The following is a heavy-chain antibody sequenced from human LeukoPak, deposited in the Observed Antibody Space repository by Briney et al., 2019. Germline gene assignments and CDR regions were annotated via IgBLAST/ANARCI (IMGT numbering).Heavy chain of an antibody. CDR1: GFTFITFNSYA. CDR3: AKDGRDDILTDFDN. CDR2: ISVSGDST. V-gene: IGHV3-23*01. Sequence: GGSLRLSCAASGFTFITFNSYAMTWVRQAPGKGLEWVSGISVSGDSTYYADSVKGRFTISRDNSKNMLYLQMNSLRAEDTAVYYCAKDGRDDILTDFDNWGQGTLVTVSS. D-gene: IGHD3-9*01. J-gene: IGHJ4*02.